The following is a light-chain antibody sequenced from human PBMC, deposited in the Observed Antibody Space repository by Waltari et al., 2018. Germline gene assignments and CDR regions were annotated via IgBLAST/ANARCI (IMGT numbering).Light chain of an antibody. CDR2: DAS. Sequence: EIVMTQSPATLSVSPGERATLSCSASQSVGSNLAWYQQKPGQAPRLLIYDASTRATGIPARFSGSGSGTEFTLTISSLQSEDFAVYYCQQYDNWPLFGQGTKLEIK. CDR3: QQYDNWPL. CDR1: QSVGSN. V-gene: IGKV3-15*01. J-gene: IGKJ2*01.